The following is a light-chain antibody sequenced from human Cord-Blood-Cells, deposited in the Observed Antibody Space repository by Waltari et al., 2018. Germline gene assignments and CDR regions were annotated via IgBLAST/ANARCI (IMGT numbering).Light chain of an antibody. Sequence: QSALTQPPSASGSPGQSVTIPCTGTSSDVGGYYYAPWYQQHPGKAPKLMIDEVSKRPSGVPDRFSGSKSGNTASLTVSGLQAEDEADYYCSSYAGSNNFEVFGGGTKLTVL. CDR3: SSYAGSNNFEV. CDR1: SSDVGGYYY. J-gene: IGLJ3*02. CDR2: EVS. V-gene: IGLV2-8*01.